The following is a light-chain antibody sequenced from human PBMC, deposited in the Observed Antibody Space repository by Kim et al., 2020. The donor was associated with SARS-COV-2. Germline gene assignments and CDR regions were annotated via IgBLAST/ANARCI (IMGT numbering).Light chain of an antibody. CDR1: KLGDKY. Sequence: SYELTQPPSVSVSPGQTASITCSGDKLGDKYACWYQQKPGQSPVLVIYQDNKRPSGIPERFSGSNFGNTATLTISGTQAMDEADYYCQAWDSSTWVFGGG. V-gene: IGLV3-1*01. CDR3: QAWDSSTWV. CDR2: QDN. J-gene: IGLJ3*02.